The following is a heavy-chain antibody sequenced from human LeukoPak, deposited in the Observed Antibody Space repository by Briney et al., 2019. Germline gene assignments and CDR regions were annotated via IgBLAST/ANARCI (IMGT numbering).Heavy chain of an antibody. V-gene: IGHV4-39*01. CDR1: GGSISSSSYN. J-gene: IGHJ4*02. D-gene: IGHD3-22*01. CDR2: IFYRGRT. CDR3: ASLDSSGYWYFDY. Sequence: SETLSLTCTVSGGSISSSSYNWGWIRQPPGKGLEWIGHIFYRGRTYYNPSPKSRVTISVDTSKNQLSLKLTSVTAADTAVYYCASLDSSGYWYFDYWGQGTLVTVSS.